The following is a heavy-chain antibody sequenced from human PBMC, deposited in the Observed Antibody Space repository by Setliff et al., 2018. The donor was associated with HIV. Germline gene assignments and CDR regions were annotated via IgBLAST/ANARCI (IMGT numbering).Heavy chain of an antibody. CDR3: ARGQFRLRPDSLDL. J-gene: IGHJ3*01. D-gene: IGHD2-21*01. Sequence: GGSLRLSCEGSGFTLSVYGMHWVRQAPGKGLEWVAVLWYDGGKKHYADSLKGRFTISRDDSKNTLYLQMNSLRAEDTALYYCARGQFRLRPDSLDLWGQGTLVTVSS. CDR1: GFTLSVYG. V-gene: IGHV3-33*01. CDR2: LWYDGGKK.